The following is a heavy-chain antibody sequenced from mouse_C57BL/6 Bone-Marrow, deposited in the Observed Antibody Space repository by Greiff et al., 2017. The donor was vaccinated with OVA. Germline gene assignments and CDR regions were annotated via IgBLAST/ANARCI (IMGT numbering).Heavy chain of an antibody. CDR3: ARLAGSSRDY. CDR1: GYTFTSYT. Sequence: VKLMESGAELARPGASVKMSCKASGYTFTSYTMHWVKQRPGQGLEWIGYINPSSGYTKYNQKFKDKATLTADKSSSTAYMQLSSLTSEDSAVYYCARLAGSSRDYWGQGTTLTVSS. D-gene: IGHD1-1*01. CDR2: INPSSGYT. J-gene: IGHJ2*01. V-gene: IGHV1-4*01.